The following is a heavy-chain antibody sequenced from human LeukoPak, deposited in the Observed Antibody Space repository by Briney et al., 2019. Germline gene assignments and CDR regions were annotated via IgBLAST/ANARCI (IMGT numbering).Heavy chain of an antibody. D-gene: IGHD3-10*01. J-gene: IGHJ4*02. CDR1: GFTFSSYA. Sequence: PGGSLRLSCSASGFTFSSYAMHWVRQAPGKGLEYVSAISSNGGSTYYADSVKGRFTISGDNSKNTLYLQMSSLRAEDTAVYYCVRLYYYGSGSYDYWGQGTLVTVSS. V-gene: IGHV3-64D*06. CDR2: ISSNGGST. CDR3: VRLYYYGSGSYDY.